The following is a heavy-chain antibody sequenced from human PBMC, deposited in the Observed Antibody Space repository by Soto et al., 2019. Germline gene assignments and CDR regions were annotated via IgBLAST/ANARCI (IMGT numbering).Heavy chain of an antibody. J-gene: IGHJ4*02. CDR2: INPNGGST. CDR3: ARGGDGYNFGAVY. D-gene: IGHD2-21*01. CDR1: GYTFTSYY. V-gene: IGHV1-46*01. Sequence: ASVKVSCKASGYTFTSYYMHWVRQAPGQGLEWMGIINPNGGSTSYAQKFQGRVTVTRDKSTSTVYMELRSLRSDDTAVYYCARGGDGYNFGAVYWGQGTPVTVSS.